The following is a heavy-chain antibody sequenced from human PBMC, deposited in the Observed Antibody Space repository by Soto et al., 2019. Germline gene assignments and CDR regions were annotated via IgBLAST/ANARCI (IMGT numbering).Heavy chain of an antibody. D-gene: IGHD6-6*01. CDR1: GFMFSTYG. CDR2: ISYDGTYK. Sequence: QVQLVESGGGVVQPGRSVRLSCAASGFMFSTYGIHWVRQAPGKGLEWVAMISYDGTYKYYADSVKGRFTISRDNSKKTVFLQMNSLRAEDTAVYYCAKVAARQGNNYYYGMDVWGQGTTVTVSS. J-gene: IGHJ6*02. CDR3: AKVAARQGNNYYYGMDV. V-gene: IGHV3-30*18.